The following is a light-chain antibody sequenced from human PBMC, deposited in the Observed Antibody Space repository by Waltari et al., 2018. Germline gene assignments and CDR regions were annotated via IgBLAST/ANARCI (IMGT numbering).Light chain of an antibody. Sequence: AIQLTQSPSALSASLEARVPIPSRAGQNISSNLAWYQQKPGKAPKLLIYEASSLQSGIPSRFSGSGSGTDYTLTISSLQPEDAAAYYCQHNYGNPYSFGQGTKVEIK. V-gene: IGKV1-13*02. CDR3: QHNYGNPYS. CDR1: QNISSN. J-gene: IGKJ2*03. CDR2: EAS.